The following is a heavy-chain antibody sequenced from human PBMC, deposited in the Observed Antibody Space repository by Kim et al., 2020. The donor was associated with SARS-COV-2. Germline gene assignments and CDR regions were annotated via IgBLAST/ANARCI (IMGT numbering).Heavy chain of an antibody. CDR3: ARAVINSNLTPFDY. V-gene: IGHV4-59*01. CDR2: IYYSGST. D-gene: IGHD2-21*01. J-gene: IGHJ4*02. Sequence: SETLSLTCTVSGGSISTYYWSWIRQPPGKGLEWIGYIYYSGSTNYNPSLKSRVIISVDTSKNQFSLKLSSVTAADTAVYYCARAVINSNLTPFDYWGQGIPVTVSS. CDR1: GGSISTYY.